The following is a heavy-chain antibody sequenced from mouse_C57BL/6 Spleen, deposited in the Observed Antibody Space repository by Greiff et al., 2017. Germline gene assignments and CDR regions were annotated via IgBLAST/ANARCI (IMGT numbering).Heavy chain of an antibody. CDR1: GFSLTSYG. J-gene: IGHJ4*01. D-gene: IGHD2-1*01. CDR2: IWSGGST. Sequence: QVQLKESGPGLVQPSQSLSITCTVSGFSLTSYGVHWVRQSPGKGLEWLGVIWSGGSTDYNAAFIARLSISKDNSKSQVFFKMNSLQADDTAIYYCARMGNYGYYAMDYWGQGTSVTVSS. V-gene: IGHV2-2*01. CDR3: ARMGNYGYYAMDY.